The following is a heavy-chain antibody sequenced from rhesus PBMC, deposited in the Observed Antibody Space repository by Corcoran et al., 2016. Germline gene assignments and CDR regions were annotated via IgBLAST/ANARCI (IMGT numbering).Heavy chain of an antibody. V-gene: IGHV4S12*01. CDR2: IYNNSEST. J-gene: IGHJ5-1*01. Sequence: QVQLQESGPGVVKPSETLSLTCAVSGGSISSGYYYWSWIRQPPGKGLERIGGIYNNSESTNYNTSLKSRVTISKDTSKNQFSLKLSSVTAADTAVYYCAREYSNYPEYNRFDVWGAGVLVTVSS. D-gene: IGHD4-23*01. CDR1: GGSISSGYYY. CDR3: AREYSNYPEYNRFDV.